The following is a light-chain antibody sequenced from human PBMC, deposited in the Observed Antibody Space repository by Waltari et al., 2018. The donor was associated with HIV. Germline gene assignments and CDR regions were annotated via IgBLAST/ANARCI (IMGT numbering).Light chain of an antibody. J-gene: IGKJ1*01. Sequence: EVVMRQTPATLSVSQGERLTLSCRASQRVGASLAWYQQKPGQTPRLLVYGASARFTSVPARFSGSGSGTEFTLTVTSLQSEDFAFYYCLQYGSWPWTFGQGTKVEIK. V-gene: IGKV3-15*01. CDR3: LQYGSWPWT. CDR1: QRVGAS. CDR2: GAS.